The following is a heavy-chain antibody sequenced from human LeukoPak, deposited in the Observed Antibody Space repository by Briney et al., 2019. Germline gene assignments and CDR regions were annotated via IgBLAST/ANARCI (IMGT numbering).Heavy chain of an antibody. Sequence: SETLSLTCTASGCSFTSYYWSWIRQPPGEGLEWIGYIYYSGSTNYNPSLKSRVTISVDTSKKQFSLKLNSMTAADTAVYYCARDRGLGTWFDPWSQGTLVTVSS. D-gene: IGHD1-1*01. CDR3: ARDRGLGTWFDP. CDR2: IYYSGST. J-gene: IGHJ5*02. V-gene: IGHV4-59*01. CDR1: GCSFTSYY.